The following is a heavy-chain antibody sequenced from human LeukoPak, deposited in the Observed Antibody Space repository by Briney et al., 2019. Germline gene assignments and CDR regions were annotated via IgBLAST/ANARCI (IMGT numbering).Heavy chain of an antibody. J-gene: IGHJ4*02. Sequence: PSETLSLTCAVSGDSIRSDYYWGWIRQPPGKGLEYIGFLYYSGTTSYNPSLKSRITMSLDTSKNHFSLSLSSATAADTGVYYCTRTLAYTANWDWGQGTLVTVSS. V-gene: IGHV4-38-2*01. CDR3: TRTLAYTANWD. D-gene: IGHD1-1*01. CDR2: LYYSGTT. CDR1: GDSIRSDYY.